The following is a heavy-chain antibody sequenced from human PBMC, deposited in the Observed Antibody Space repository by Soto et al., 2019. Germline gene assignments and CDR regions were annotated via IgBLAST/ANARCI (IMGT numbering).Heavy chain of an antibody. CDR1: GGSISSYF. V-gene: IGHV4-59*01. CDR2: IDYSGST. D-gene: IGHD5-18*01. J-gene: IGHJ4*02. Sequence: SETLSLTCTVSGGSISSYFWSWIRQPPGKGLEWIGYIDYSGSTNYDPSLKSRVTISVDTSKNQFSLKLTSVTAADTAVFYCARAGTAMVQLDYWGQGTLVTVSS. CDR3: ARAGTAMVQLDY.